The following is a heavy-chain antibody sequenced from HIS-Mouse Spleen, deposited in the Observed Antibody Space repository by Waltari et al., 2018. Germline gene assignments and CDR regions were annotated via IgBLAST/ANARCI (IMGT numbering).Heavy chain of an antibody. J-gene: IGHJ4*02. CDR1: GGSFSGSY. CDR2: INHSGST. D-gene: IGHD6-13*01. Sequence: QVQLQQWGAGLLKPSETLSLTCAVYGGSFSGSYWSWIRQPPGKGLEWIGEINHSGSTNYNPSLKSRVTISVDTSKNQFSLKLSSVTAADTAVYYCARGKGSSSWYYFDYWGQGTLVTVSS. CDR3: ARGKGSSSWYYFDY. V-gene: IGHV4-34*01.